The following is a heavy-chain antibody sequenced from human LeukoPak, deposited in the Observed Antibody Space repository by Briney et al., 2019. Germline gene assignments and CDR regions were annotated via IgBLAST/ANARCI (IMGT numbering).Heavy chain of an antibody. CDR2: ISAYNGNT. V-gene: IGHV1-18*01. D-gene: IGHD3-10*01. Sequence: EASVKVSCKASGYTFTSYGISWVRQAPGQGLEWMGWISAYNGNTNYAQKLQGRVTMTTDTSTSTAYMELRSLRSDDTAVYYCATIAPYGSGRSDAFDIWGQGTMVTVSS. CDR3: ATIAPYGSGRSDAFDI. J-gene: IGHJ3*02. CDR1: GYTFTSYG.